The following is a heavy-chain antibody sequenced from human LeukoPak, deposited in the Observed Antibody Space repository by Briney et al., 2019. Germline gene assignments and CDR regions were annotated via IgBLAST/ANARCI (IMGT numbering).Heavy chain of an antibody. V-gene: IGHV3-23*01. J-gene: IGHJ4*02. CDR3: AKGGGRKDRPFDY. CDR1: GFTFSSYA. CDR2: ISGSGGST. D-gene: IGHD1-26*01. Sequence: PGGSLRLSCVASGFTFSSYAMSWVRQAPGKGLEWVSAISGSGGSTYCADSVKGRFTISRDNSKNTLYLQMNSLRAEDTAVYYCAKGGGRKDRPFDYWGQGTLVTVSS.